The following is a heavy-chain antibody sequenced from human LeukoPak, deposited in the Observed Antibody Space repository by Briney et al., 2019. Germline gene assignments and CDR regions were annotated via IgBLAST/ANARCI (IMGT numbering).Heavy chain of an antibody. J-gene: IGHJ4*02. CDR3: TRERVRGYSYGDPGY. Sequence: PGRSLRLSCTASGFTFADYAMSWFRQAQGKGLEWARFIRSKVFSGTTEYAASVKGRFTISRDDSKSIAYLQMKSLKTEDTAVYYCTRERVRGYSYGDPGYWGQGTLVTVSS. CDR1: GFTFADYA. CDR2: IRSKVFSGTT. D-gene: IGHD5-18*01. V-gene: IGHV3-49*03.